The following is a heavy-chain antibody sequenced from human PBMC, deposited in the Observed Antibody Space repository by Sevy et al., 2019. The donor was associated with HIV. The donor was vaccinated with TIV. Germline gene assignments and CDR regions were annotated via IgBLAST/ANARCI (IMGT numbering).Heavy chain of an antibody. CDR2: IYYSGST. CDR1: GGSISSGDYY. Sequence: SETLSLTCTVSGGSISSGDYYWSWIRQPPGKGLEWIGYIYYSGSTYYNPSLKSRVTISVDTYKNQFSLKLSTVTAADTAVYYCARGGYGDYGWFDPWGQGTLVTVSS. J-gene: IGHJ5*02. CDR3: ARGGYGDYGWFDP. V-gene: IGHV4-30-4*01. D-gene: IGHD4-17*01.